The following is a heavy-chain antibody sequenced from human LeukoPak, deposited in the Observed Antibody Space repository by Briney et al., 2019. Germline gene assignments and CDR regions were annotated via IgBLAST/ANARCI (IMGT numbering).Heavy chain of an antibody. Sequence: GGSLRLSCAASGFTFSSYSMNWVRQAPGKGLEWVSSISSSSSYIYYADSVKGRFTISRDNSKNTLYLQMNSLRAEDTAVYYCAREGEIVVATIILYYYFDYWGQGTLVTVSS. J-gene: IGHJ4*02. CDR1: GFTFSSYS. CDR3: AREGEIVVATIILYYYFDY. V-gene: IGHV3-21*01. CDR2: ISSSSSYI. D-gene: IGHD5-12*01.